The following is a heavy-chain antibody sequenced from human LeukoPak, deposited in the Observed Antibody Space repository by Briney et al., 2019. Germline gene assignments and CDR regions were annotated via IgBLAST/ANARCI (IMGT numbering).Heavy chain of an antibody. CDR2: ISDRGGTT. J-gene: IGHJ4*02. D-gene: IGHD2-15*01. Sequence: GGSLRLSCAASGFTFSSYAMAWVRQAPGKGLEWVSGISDRGGTTYYADSVEGRFTISRDNSKNTLYLQMNNLGAEDTAVYYCAKVTSAGSCYQSDYWGQGTVVTVSS. V-gene: IGHV3-23*01. CDR3: AKVTSAGSCYQSDY. CDR1: GFTFSSYA.